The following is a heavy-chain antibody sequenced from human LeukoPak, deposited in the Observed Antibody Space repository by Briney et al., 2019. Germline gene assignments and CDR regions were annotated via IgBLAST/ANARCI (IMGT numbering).Heavy chain of an antibody. J-gene: IGHJ2*01. CDR3: ARGTTNLEWAIVSRLRGYFDL. D-gene: IGHD3-3*01. CDR2: ISSSSSYI. V-gene: IGHV3-21*01. Sequence: PGGSLRLSCAASGFTFSSYSMNWVRQAPGKGLDWVSSISSSSSYIYYADSVKGRFTISRDNAKNSLYLQMNSLRAEDTAVYYCARGTTNLEWAIVSRLRGYFDLWGRGTLVTVSS. CDR1: GFTFSSYS.